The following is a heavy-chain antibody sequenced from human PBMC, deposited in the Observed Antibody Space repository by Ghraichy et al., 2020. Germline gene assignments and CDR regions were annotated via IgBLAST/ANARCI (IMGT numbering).Heavy chain of an antibody. V-gene: IGHV3-15*01. CDR1: GFTFSDAW. CDR2: IKSKTDGGTS. J-gene: IGHJ4*02. CDR3: TKRLIYSSDY. D-gene: IGHD2-21*01. Sequence: LSLTCAASGFTFSDAWMTWVRQAQGKGLEWVGRIKSKTDGGTSEYAAPVKGRFTISRDDSKNTVYLQMNSLKSEDTGVYYCTKRLIYSSDYWGQGALVTVSS.